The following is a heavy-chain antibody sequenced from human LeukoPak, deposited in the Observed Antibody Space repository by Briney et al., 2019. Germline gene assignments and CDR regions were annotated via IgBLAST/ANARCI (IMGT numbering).Heavy chain of an antibody. CDR1: GGSISSSSYY. Sequence: SETLSLTCTVSGGSISSSSYYWGWIRQPPGKALAWIGSIYYSGSTYYNPSLKSRVTISVHTSTNQFSLKLSSVTAADTAVYYCARRPMTVVVLAAVDYFDYWGQGTLVTVSS. CDR3: ARRPMTVVVLAAVDYFDY. D-gene: IGHD2-2*01. V-gene: IGHV4-39*01. J-gene: IGHJ4*02. CDR2: IYYSGST.